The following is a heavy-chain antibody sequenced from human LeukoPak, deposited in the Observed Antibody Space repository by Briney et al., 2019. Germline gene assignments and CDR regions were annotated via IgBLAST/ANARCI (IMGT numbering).Heavy chain of an antibody. CDR1: GYTFTNYA. V-gene: IGHV1-3*03. D-gene: IGHD2-21*01. Sequence: ASVKVSCKASGYTFTNYAMHWVRLAPGQRLQWMGWINLVNGNTKYSQYFEGRVTITRDTSASTVYMELSSLRPDDMAAYYCARGRGTIGSNRDFYFYYYMDIWGNGTTVTVSS. CDR2: INLVNGNT. J-gene: IGHJ6*03. CDR3: ARGRGTIGSNRDFYFYYYMDI.